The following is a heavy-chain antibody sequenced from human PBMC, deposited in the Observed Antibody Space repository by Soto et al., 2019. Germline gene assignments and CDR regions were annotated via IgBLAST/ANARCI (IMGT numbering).Heavy chain of an antibody. V-gene: IGHV1-2*02. D-gene: IGHD1-26*01. Sequence: QVQLVQSGAEVKKHGASVKVSCKASGYTLTGYYMHWVRQAPGQGREWMGWINPNSGGTNYAQKLQGRVTMTRDTAISTAYMELSRLRSDDTAVYYCARDSGSYGCDIWGQGTMVTVSA. CDR3: ARDSGSYGCDI. CDR1: GYTLTGYY. J-gene: IGHJ3*02. CDR2: INPNSGGT.